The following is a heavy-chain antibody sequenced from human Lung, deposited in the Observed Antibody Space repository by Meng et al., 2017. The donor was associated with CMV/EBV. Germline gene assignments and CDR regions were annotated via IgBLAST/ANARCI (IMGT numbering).Heavy chain of an antibody. D-gene: IGHD2-21*02. CDR1: GGSLSSRNW. CDR3: ARVGAYCGGDCYHPR. Sequence: LQEPGPGLVKRSGTLSLTCAVSGGSLSSRNWWSWVRQPPGKGLEWIGEIYHSGSTNYNPSLKSRVTISVDESKNQFSLRLSSVTAADTAVNYCARVGAYCGGDCYHPRWGQGTLVTVSS. CDR2: IYHSGST. J-gene: IGHJ4*02. V-gene: IGHV4-4*02.